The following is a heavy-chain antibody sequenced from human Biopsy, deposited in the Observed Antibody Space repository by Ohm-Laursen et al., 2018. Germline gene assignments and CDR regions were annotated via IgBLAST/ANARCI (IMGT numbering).Heavy chain of an antibody. J-gene: IGHJ4*02. D-gene: IGHD2-15*01. CDR2: ILPLSGTT. Sequence: ASVKVSCKAPGGTFSSFPFNWVRQAPGQGLEWMGGILPLSGTTSFAQKFQGRVILTADGSTSTAYMELSSLISEDTAVYYCANSDGRSGFDYWGQGTLVTVSS. V-gene: IGHV1-69*13. CDR3: ANSDGRSGFDY. CDR1: GGTFSSFP.